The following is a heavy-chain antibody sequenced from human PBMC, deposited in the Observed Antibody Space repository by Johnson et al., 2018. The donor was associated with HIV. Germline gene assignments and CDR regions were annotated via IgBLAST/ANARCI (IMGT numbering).Heavy chain of an antibody. CDR2: ISWNSGNT. D-gene: IGHD6-13*01. CDR1: GFTFDDYA. J-gene: IGHJ3*02. Sequence: VQLVESGGGLVQPGGSLRLSCAVSGFTFDDYAMHWVRQAPGKGLEWVSGISWNSGNTGYADSVKGRFTISRDNAKNSLYLQMNSLRAEDTALYYCAKVVGIAAAGWDAFDIWGQGTMVTVSS. V-gene: IGHV3-9*01. CDR3: AKVVGIAAAGWDAFDI.